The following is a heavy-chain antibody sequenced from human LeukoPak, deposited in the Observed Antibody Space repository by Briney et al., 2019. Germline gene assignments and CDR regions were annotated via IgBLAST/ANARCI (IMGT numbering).Heavy chain of an antibody. V-gene: IGHV3-30*18. CDR2: ISYDGSNK. CDR1: GFTFSSYG. J-gene: IGHJ4*02. CDR3: AKGSTWELLLGFNPDY. D-gene: IGHD1-26*01. Sequence: PGRSLRLSCAASGFTFSSYGMHWVRQAPGKGLEWVAVISYDGSNKYYADSVKGRFTTSRDNSKNTLYLQMNSLRAEDTAVYYCAKGSTWELLLGFNPDYWGQGTLVSVSS.